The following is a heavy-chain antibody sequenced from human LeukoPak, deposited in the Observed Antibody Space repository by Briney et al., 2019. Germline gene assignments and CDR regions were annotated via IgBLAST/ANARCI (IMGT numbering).Heavy chain of an antibody. CDR1: GFTFTSYG. J-gene: IGHJ3*02. V-gene: IGHV3-30*02. CDR3: AKTIVLMMYDTPAALDI. CDR2: IRYDASNE. D-gene: IGHD2-8*01. Sequence: GGSLRLSCAASGFTFTSYGMHWARQAPGRGLEWVTFIRYDASNEFYADSVKGRFTISRDNSKNTLYLQMNSLKVEDTAVYYCAKTIVLMMYDTPAALDIWGQGTMVTVSS.